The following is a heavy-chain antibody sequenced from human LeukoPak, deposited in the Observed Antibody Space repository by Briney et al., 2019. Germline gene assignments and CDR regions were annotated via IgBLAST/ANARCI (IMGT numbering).Heavy chain of an antibody. CDR3: ARDQRVSVVVPAAMGSVNYFDY. Sequence: ASVKVSCKASGGTFSSYAISWVRQAPGQGLEWMGGIIPIFGTANYAQKFQGRVTITADESTSTAYMELSSLRSEDTAVYYCARDQRVSVVVPAAMGSVNYFDYWGQGTPVTVSS. D-gene: IGHD2-2*01. CDR1: GGTFSSYA. J-gene: IGHJ4*02. CDR2: IIPIFGTA. V-gene: IGHV1-69*13.